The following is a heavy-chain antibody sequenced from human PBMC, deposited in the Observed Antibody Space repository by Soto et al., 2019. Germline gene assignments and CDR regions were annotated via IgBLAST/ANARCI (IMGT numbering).Heavy chain of an antibody. CDR3: ATAPLHHPRWFFDY. CDR2: ISGSGLST. Sequence: EVQLLESGGGLVQPGGSLRLSCTGSGFTFTNYAMSWVRQAPGRGLQWVSGISGSGLSTYYADSVKGRFTVSRHNSKNTLYLQMNSLRAQDTAVYYCATAPLHHPRWFFDYWGQGTLVTVSS. V-gene: IGHV3-23*01. D-gene: IGHD3-10*01. CDR1: GFTFTNYA. J-gene: IGHJ4*02.